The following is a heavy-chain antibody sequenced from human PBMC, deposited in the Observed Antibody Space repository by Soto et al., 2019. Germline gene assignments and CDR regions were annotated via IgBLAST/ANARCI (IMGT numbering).Heavy chain of an antibody. V-gene: IGHV3-23*01. CDR2: ITSLGST. J-gene: IGHJ4*02. CDR3: AKGPLIVVVPFDY. D-gene: IGHD2-15*01. CDR1: GINFSTYA. Sequence: EVQLLESGGGLVQPGGSLRLSCAASGINFSTYAMSWVRQAPGKGLEWVSTITSLGSTYYPDSVKGRFTISRDRYKNRLYLQMNSLRDEDTAVYYCAKGPLIVVVPFDYWGQGTLVTVSA.